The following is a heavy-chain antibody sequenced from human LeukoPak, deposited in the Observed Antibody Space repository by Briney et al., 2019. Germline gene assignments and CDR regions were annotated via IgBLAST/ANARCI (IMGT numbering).Heavy chain of an antibody. J-gene: IGHJ4*02. CDR3: ARDRSSSWYEEGNSEDFDY. D-gene: IGHD6-13*01. Sequence: SGGSLRLSCAASGFTFSSYWMHWVRQAPGKGLVWVSRINSDGSSTSYADSVKGRFTISRDNAKNSLYLQMNSLRAEDTAVYYCARDRSSSWYEEGNSEDFDYWGQGTLVTVSS. CDR2: INSDGSST. V-gene: IGHV3-74*01. CDR1: GFTFSSYW.